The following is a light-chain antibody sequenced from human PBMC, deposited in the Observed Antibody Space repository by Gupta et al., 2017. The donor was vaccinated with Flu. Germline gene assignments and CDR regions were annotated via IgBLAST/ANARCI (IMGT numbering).Light chain of an antibody. Sequence: SVSASGGERAPTTRRTSHVIRSYLAWYQQKPGKAPRPLIYAASSMQTGIPARFSGGGSGTDFTLTISSLQPEDFAAYYCQQYDTYPRTFGQGTQLEIK. CDR3: QQYDTYPRT. CDR2: AAS. J-gene: IGKJ5*01. CDR1: HVIRSY. V-gene: IGKV1-16*01.